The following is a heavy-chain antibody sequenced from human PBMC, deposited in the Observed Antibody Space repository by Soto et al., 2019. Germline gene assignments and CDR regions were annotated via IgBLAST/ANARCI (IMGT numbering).Heavy chain of an antibody. D-gene: IGHD3-22*01. Sequence: GGSLRLSCAASGFTFSSYNMNWVRQAPGKGLEWVSSISSSSSYIYYADSVKGRFTISRDNSENTLYLRMDSLRSEDTAVYYCAKIGTPHFFERSGYAYWGQGTPVTVSS. CDR3: AKIGTPHFFERSGYAY. CDR1: GFTFSSYN. J-gene: IGHJ4*02. CDR2: ISSSSSYI. V-gene: IGHV3-21*01.